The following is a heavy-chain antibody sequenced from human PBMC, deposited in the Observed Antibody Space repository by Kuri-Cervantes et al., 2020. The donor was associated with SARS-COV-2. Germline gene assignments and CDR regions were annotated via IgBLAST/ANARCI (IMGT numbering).Heavy chain of an antibody. CDR1: GGSISSYY. Sequence: GSLRLSCAVSGGSISSYYWSWIRQPPGKGLEWIGEINHSGSTNYNPSLKSRVTISVDTSKNQFSLKLSSVTAADTAVYYCARGLANFGTTRTNFDYWGQGTLVTVSS. CDR3: ARGLANFGTTRTNFDY. V-gene: IGHV4-34*01. D-gene: IGHD1-7*01. CDR2: INHSGST. J-gene: IGHJ4*02.